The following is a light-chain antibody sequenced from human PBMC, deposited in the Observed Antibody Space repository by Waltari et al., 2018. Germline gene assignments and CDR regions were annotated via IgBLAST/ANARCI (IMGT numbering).Light chain of an antibody. J-gene: IGKJ2*01. V-gene: IGKV1-39*01. CDR2: TAS. Sequence: DIQMTQSPSYLSASLGDRVTITCRASQSVSDYLNWYQQKPGKAPRLLIYTASSLQSGVPSTFSGSGSGTEFTLTISSLQIEDFATYYCQQSYTTPYTFGQWTKLEIK. CDR3: QQSYTTPYT. CDR1: QSVSDY.